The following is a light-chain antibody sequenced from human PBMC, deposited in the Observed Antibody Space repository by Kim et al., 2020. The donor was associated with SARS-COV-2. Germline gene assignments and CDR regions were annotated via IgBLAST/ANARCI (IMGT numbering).Light chain of an antibody. V-gene: IGLV3-1*01. CDR1: KLDDRY. Sequence: SYELTQPPSVSVSPGQTASITCSGDKLDDRYVGWYQQKPGQSPFLIIYQDAKRPSGIPERFSGANSGNTATLTISGTQSIDEADYYCQAWDSGTAGVFGGGTQLTVL. CDR2: QDA. J-gene: IGLJ2*01. CDR3: QAWDSGTAGV.